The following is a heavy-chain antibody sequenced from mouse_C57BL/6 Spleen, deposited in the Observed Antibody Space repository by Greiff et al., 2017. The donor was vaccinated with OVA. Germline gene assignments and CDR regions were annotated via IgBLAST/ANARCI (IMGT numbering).Heavy chain of an antibody. CDR3: ARSYDFDY. Sequence: EVQGVESGGGLVQPGGSLKLSCAASGFTFSDYYMYWVRQTPEKRLEWVAYISNGGGSTYYPDTVKGRFTISRDNAKNTLYLQMSRLKSEDTAMYYCARSYDFDYWGQGTTLTVSS. CDR2: ISNGGGST. J-gene: IGHJ2*01. V-gene: IGHV5-12*01. CDR1: GFTFSDYY. D-gene: IGHD1-1*01.